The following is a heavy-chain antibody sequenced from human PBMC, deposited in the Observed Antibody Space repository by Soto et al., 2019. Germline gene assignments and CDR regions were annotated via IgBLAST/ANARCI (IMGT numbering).Heavy chain of an antibody. J-gene: IGHJ4*02. V-gene: IGHV4-59*01. CDR2: IYYSGST. D-gene: IGHD3-3*01. CDR1: GGSISSYY. CDR3: ARAGDDTIFGLEPLLDY. Sequence: SETLSLTCTVSGGSISSYYWSWIRQPPGKGLEWIGYIYYSGSTNYNPSLKSRVTISVDTSKNQFSLKLSSVTAADTAVYYCARAGDDTIFGLEPLLDYWGQGTLVTVSS.